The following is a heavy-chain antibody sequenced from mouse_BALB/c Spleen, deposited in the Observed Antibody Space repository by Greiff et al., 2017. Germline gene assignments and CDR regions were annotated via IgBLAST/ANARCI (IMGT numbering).Heavy chain of an antibody. J-gene: IGHJ4*01. CDR1: GFTFSSYA. CDR2: ISSGGSYT. Sequence: EVQRVESGGGLVKPGGSLKLSCAASGFTFSSYAMSWVRQSPEKRLEWVAEISSGGSYTYYPDAVTGRFTISRDNAKNTLYLEMSSLRSEDTAMYYCARAPYRGDAMDYWGQGTSVTVSS. CDR3: ARAPYRGDAMDY. V-gene: IGHV5-9-4*01. D-gene: IGHD2-14*01.